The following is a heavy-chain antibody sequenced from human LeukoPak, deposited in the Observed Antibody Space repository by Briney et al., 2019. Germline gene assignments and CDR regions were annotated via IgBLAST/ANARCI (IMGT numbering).Heavy chain of an antibody. J-gene: IGHJ6*03. CDR1: GYTFTSYG. CDR3: ARDSGLRHYYCYYMDV. CDR2: ISAYNGNT. D-gene: IGHD5-12*01. V-gene: IGHV1-18*01. Sequence: ASVKVSCKASGYTFTSYGISWVRQAPGQGLEWMGWISAYNGNTNYAQKLQGRVTMTTDTSTSTTYMELRSLRSDDTAVYYCARDSGLRHYYCYYMDVWGKGTTVTISS.